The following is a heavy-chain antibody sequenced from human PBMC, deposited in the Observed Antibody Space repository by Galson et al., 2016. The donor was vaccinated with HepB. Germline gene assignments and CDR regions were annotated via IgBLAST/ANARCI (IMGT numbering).Heavy chain of an antibody. CDR3: AKKSLVAGTATYVFDN. D-gene: IGHD6-19*01. V-gene: IGHV3-23*01. J-gene: IGHJ4*02. CDR2: ISGSGGSI. Sequence: LEWVPGISGSGGSIYSADSVKGRFTISRDNSKNTLYLQMNSLRADDTAVYYCAKKSLVAGTATYVFDNWGQGTLVTVSS.